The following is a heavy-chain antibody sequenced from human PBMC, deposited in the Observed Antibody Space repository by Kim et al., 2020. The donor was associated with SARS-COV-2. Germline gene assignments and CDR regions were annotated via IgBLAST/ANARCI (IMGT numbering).Heavy chain of an antibody. J-gene: IGHJ3*01. Sequence: SETLSLTCTVSDGSMRSSSYLWGWIRQPPGKGLEWIGGVYDNGTSYSNPSLKSRVAISIDTSKNQFSLRLSSVTAADTAFYFCPRDVASRGGNYYDGYA. CDR3: PRDVASRGGNYYDGYA. CDR2: VYDNGTS. CDR1: DGSMRSSSYL. D-gene: IGHD3-10*01. V-gene: IGHV4-39*07.